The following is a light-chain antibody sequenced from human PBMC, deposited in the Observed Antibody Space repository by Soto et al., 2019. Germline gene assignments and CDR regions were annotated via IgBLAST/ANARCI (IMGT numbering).Light chain of an antibody. CDR1: SGYSNYK. Sequence: QSVLTQPPSASASLGASVTLTRTLSSGYSNYKVDWYQQRPGKGPRFVMRVGTGGIVGSKGDGIPDRFSVLGSGLNRYLTIKNIQEEDESDYHCGADHGSGSNVVYVFGTGTKLTVL. J-gene: IGLJ1*01. CDR3: GADHGSGSNVVYV. CDR2: VGTGGIVG. V-gene: IGLV9-49*01.